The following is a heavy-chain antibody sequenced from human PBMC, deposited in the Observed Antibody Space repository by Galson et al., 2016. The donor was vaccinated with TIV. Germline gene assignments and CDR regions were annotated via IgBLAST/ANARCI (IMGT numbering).Heavy chain of an antibody. CDR3: ARTYYGDTTYFDY. V-gene: IGHV2-70*16. CDR2: IDWDDDK. D-gene: IGHD3-10*01. CDR1: GFSLNTDGMC. Sequence: VKPTQTLTLTCTFSGFSLNTDGMCVNWIRQPPGKALEWLARIDWDDDKFYSIFLKTRLTISKDTSKNQVVLTLTDMDPVDTATYYCARTYYGDTTYFDYWGQGVLVTVSS. J-gene: IGHJ4*02.